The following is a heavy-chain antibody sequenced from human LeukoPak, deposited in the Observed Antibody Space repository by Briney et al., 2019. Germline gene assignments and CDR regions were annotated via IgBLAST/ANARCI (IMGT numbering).Heavy chain of an antibody. CDR1: EPTFSSYA. CDR2: IIPIFGTA. Sequence: GASVKLSCSASEPTFSSYAISRVRQAPGQGLEGLGGIIPIFGTANYAQKFQGRVTITADKSTSTAYMELSSLRSEDTAVYYCARRGEGPIGGIGYWGQGTLVNVSS. D-gene: IGHD3-10*01. J-gene: IGHJ4*02. V-gene: IGHV1-69*06. CDR3: ARRGEGPIGGIGY.